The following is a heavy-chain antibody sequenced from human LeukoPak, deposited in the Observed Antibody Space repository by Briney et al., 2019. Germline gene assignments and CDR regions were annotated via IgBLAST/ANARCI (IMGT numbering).Heavy chain of an antibody. CDR2: IFTGGNT. Sequence: ETLPLTCTVSGGSISSSSYYWGWIRQPPGKGLERIGHIFTGGNTNYNPALKSRVTISVDKSKNQFSLKLNSVTAADAAVYYCASHIATAGIDYWGQGTLVTVSS. V-gene: IGHV4-61*05. CDR3: ASHIATAGIDY. J-gene: IGHJ4*02. D-gene: IGHD6-13*01. CDR1: GGSISSSSYY.